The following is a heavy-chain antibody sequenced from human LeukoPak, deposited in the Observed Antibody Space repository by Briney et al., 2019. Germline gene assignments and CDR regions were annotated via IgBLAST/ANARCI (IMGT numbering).Heavy chain of an antibody. Sequence: ASVKVSCKASGYTFTSFAMNWVRQAPGQGPEWMGWINTITGNPTYAQGFTGRFVFSLDTSVSTAYLQISSLKAEDTAVYYCARDSYSNYVEWGQGTLVTVSS. CDR1: GYTFTSFA. V-gene: IGHV7-4-1*02. CDR3: ARDSYSNYVE. CDR2: INTITGNP. D-gene: IGHD4-11*01. J-gene: IGHJ4*02.